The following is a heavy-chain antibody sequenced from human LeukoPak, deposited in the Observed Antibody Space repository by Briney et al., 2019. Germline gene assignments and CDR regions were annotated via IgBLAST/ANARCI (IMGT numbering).Heavy chain of an antibody. CDR2: IYHSGST. D-gene: IGHD5-18*01. CDR1: GGSISSGGYY. V-gene: IGHV4-30-2*01. J-gene: IGHJ4*02. Sequence: SETLSLTCTVSGGSISSGGYYWSWIRQPPGKGLEWIGYIYHSGSTYYNPSLKSRVTISVDRSKNQFSLKLSSVTAADTAVYYCARSRGYSYGTTFLDYWGQGTLVTVSS. CDR3: ARSRGYSYGTTFLDY.